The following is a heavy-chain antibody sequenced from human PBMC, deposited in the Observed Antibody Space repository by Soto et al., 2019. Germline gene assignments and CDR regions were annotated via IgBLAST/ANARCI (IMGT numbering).Heavy chain of an antibody. CDR3: ARDQPGYSYGYGLGY. V-gene: IGHV3-7*01. CDR2: IKSDGSEK. J-gene: IGHJ4*02. CDR1: GFTFSSHW. Sequence: GGSLRLSCAASGFTFSSHWMSWVRQAPGKGLEWVANIKSDGSEKWYVDSVKGRFTISRDNAKNSLYLQMNSLRAEDTAVYYCARDQPGYSYGYGLGYWGQGTLVTVSS. D-gene: IGHD5-18*01.